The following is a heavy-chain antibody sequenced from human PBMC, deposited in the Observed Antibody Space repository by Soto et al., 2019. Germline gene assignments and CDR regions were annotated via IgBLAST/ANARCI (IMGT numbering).Heavy chain of an antibody. CDR3: AKLYAWLSPRGYYYYMDV. V-gene: IGHV3-23*01. J-gene: IGHJ6*03. D-gene: IGHD3-9*01. CDR2: ISGSGGST. Sequence: EVQLLESGGGLVQPGGSLRLSCAASGFTFSSYAMSWVRQAPGKGLEWVSAISGSGGSTYYADSVKGRFTISRDNSKNTLYLQMNSLRAKDTAVYYCAKLYAWLSPRGYYYYMDVWGKGTTVTVSS. CDR1: GFTFSSYA.